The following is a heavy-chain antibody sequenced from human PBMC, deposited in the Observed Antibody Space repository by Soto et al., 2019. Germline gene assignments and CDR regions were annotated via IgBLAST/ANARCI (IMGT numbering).Heavy chain of an antibody. Sequence: SETLSLTCTVSGGSISSYYWSWIRQPPGKGLEWIGYIYYSGSTNYNPSLKSRVTISVDTSKNQFSLKLSSVTAADTAVYYCARASRGGGSRTPFDYWGQGTLVTVSS. CDR3: ARASRGGGSRTPFDY. CDR1: GGSISSYY. J-gene: IGHJ4*02. D-gene: IGHD2-15*01. CDR2: IYYSGST. V-gene: IGHV4-59*01.